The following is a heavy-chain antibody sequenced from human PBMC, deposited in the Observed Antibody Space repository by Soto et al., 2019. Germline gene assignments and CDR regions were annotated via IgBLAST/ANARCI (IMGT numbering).Heavy chain of an antibody. D-gene: IGHD7-27*01. CDR1: GDTFTGYA. Sequence: GASVTVSCKVSGDTFTGYAMRWVSEAPGQKLEWRGWINAGNGNTKYSQKFQCRATITTDTSASTAYMELSSLRSEDTAVYYCARVEVSGPNAFDIWGQGTIVTVSS. V-gene: IGHV1-3*01. J-gene: IGHJ3*02. CDR3: ARVEVSGPNAFDI. CDR2: INAGNGNT.